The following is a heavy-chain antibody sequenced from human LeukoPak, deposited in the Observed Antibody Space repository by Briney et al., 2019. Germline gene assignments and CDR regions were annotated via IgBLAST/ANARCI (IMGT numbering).Heavy chain of an antibody. CDR3: AKRGDVVMPAAPEFPFWYYMDV. J-gene: IGHJ6*03. CDR2: ISYDGSNK. Sequence: GGSLRLSCAASGFTFSSYGMHWVRQAPGKGLEWVAVISYDGSNKYYADSVKGRFTISRDNSKNTLYLQMNSLRAEDTAVYYCAKRGDVVMPAAPEFPFWYYMDVWGKGTTVTVSS. CDR1: GFTFSSYG. V-gene: IGHV3-30*18. D-gene: IGHD2-2*01.